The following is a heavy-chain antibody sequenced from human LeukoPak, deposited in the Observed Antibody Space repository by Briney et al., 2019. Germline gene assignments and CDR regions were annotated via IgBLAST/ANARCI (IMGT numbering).Heavy chain of an antibody. V-gene: IGHV4-61*02. CDR1: GGSISSGSYY. CDR3: AREVTGTTAGFDI. D-gene: IGHD1-7*01. J-gene: IGHJ3*02. Sequence: PSETLSLTCTVSGGSISSGSYYWSWIRQPAGKGLEWIGRIYTSGSTNYNPSLKSRVTISVDTSKNQFSLKLSSVTAADTAVYYCAREVTGTTAGFDIWGQGTMVTVSA. CDR2: IYTSGST.